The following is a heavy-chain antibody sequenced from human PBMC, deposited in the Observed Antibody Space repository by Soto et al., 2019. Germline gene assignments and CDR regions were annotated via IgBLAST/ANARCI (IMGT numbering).Heavy chain of an antibody. D-gene: IGHD3-22*01. CDR2: IIPVFGTT. CDR3: ARGLYYYDSSGYSDAFDI. CDR1: GGTFSSYG. Sequence: SVKVSCKAFGGTFSSYGVSWVRQAPGQGLEWVGRIIPVFGTTHYAQKFQGRVTVTADESTSTAHMELSSLRSEDTAVYHCARGLYYYDSSGYSDAFDIWGQGTMVTVS. J-gene: IGHJ3*02. V-gene: IGHV1-69*13.